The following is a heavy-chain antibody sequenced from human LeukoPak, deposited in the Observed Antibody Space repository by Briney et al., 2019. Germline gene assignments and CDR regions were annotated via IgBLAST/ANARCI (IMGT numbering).Heavy chain of an antibody. Sequence: GGSLRLSCGASGFNFNSYWMSWVRQAPGKGLEWLANIKEDGSEKYYVDSVKGRFTISRDNSRNLVYLQMNNLGAEDTAVYSCAAAPNFYYFDYWGRGTLVTVSS. CDR3: AAAPNFYYFDY. D-gene: IGHD2/OR15-2a*01. J-gene: IGHJ4*02. CDR2: IKEDGSEK. V-gene: IGHV3-7*01. CDR1: GFNFNSYW.